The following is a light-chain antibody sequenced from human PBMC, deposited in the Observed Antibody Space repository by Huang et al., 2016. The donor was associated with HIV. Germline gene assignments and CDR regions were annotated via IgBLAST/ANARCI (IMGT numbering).Light chain of an antibody. CDR1: QNINNY. J-gene: IGKJ2*01. CDR2: AAS. V-gene: IGKV1-8*01. CDR3: QQYYTYPRNT. Sequence: AIRMTQSPSSLSASTGDRVTITCRASQNINNYLAWYQQKPGKAPNLLIHAASTLYSGVPSRFSGSGFGTNFTLTISGLQSEDFASYYCQQYYTYPRNTFGQGTKLEI.